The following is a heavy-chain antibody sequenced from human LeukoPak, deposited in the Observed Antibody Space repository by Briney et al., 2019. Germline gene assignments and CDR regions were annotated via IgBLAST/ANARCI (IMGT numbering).Heavy chain of an antibody. Sequence: PSETLSLTCTVSGGSISSYYWSWIRQPPGKGLEWIGYIYCSGSTNYNPSLKSRVTMSVDTSKNQFSLKLSSVTAADTAVYYCASTDSSSWYRDWFDPWGQGTLVTVSS. CDR3: ASTDSSSWYRDWFDP. D-gene: IGHD6-13*01. CDR2: IYCSGST. CDR1: GGSISSYY. J-gene: IGHJ5*02. V-gene: IGHV4-59*12.